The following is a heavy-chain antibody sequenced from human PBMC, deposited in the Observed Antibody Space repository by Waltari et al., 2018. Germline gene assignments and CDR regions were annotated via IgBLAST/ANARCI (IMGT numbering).Heavy chain of an antibody. J-gene: IGHJ4*02. D-gene: IGHD1-7*01. Sequence: GRIYTSGSTNYNPSLKSRVTMSVDTSKNQFSLKLSSVTAADTAVYYCARALELLEFEYWGQGTLVTVSS. CDR3: ARALELLEFEY. V-gene: IGHV4-4*07. CDR2: IYTSGST.